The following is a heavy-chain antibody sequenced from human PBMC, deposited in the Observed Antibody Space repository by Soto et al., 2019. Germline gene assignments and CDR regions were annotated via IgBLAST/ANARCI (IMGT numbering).Heavy chain of an antibody. CDR1: GYTFTSYG. CDR2: ISAYNGNT. D-gene: IGHD3-22*01. J-gene: IGHJ4*02. Sequence: QVQLVQSGAEVKKPGASVKVSCKASGYTFTSYGISWVRQAPGQGLEWMGWISAYNGNTNYAQKLQGRVTMTTDTSTSTAYMELRSLRSDDTAVYYCARSQADYYESSGYYYDLNYWGQGTLVTVSS. CDR3: ARSQADYYESSGYYYDLNY. V-gene: IGHV1-18*01.